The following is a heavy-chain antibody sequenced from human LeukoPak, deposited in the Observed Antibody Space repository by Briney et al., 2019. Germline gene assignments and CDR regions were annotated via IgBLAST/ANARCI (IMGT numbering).Heavy chain of an antibody. Sequence: SSETLSLTCTVSGGSISSYYWSWIRQPPGKGLEWIGYIYYSGSTNYNPSLKSRVTISVDTSKNQFSLKLSSVTAADTAVYYCARTRRDGYNYHYFDYWGQGTLVTVSS. V-gene: IGHV4-59*01. J-gene: IGHJ4*02. CDR2: IYYSGST. CDR3: ARTRRDGYNYHYFDY. CDR1: GGSISSYY. D-gene: IGHD5-24*01.